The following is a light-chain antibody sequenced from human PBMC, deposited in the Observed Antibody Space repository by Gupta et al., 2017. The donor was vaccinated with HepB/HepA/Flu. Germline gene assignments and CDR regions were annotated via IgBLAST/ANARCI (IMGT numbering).Light chain of an antibody. Sequence: QSALTQPASVSGSPGQSITISCAGTSSDVGLYNLVSWYQHHPGKAPKLMMYELTKRPSGISNRFSGSKSGNTASLTISGLQAEDEADYYCCSYAGSSTLVFGTGTKVTVL. CDR2: ELT. CDR3: CSYAGSSTLV. J-gene: IGLJ1*01. V-gene: IGLV2-23*02. CDR1: SSDVGLYNL.